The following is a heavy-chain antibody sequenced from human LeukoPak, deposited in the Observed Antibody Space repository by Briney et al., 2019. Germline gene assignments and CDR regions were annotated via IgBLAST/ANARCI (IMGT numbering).Heavy chain of an antibody. J-gene: IGHJ5*02. CDR1: GGSISSGGYY. Sequence: PSETPSLTCTVSGGSISSGGYYWSWIRQHPGKGLEWIGYIYYSGSTYYNPSLKSRVTISVDTSKNQFSLKLSSVTAADTAVYYCARVVSYYCDSSGSHSRFDPWGQGTLVTVSS. V-gene: IGHV4-31*03. CDR3: ARVVSYYCDSSGSHSRFDP. CDR2: IYYSGST. D-gene: IGHD3-22*01.